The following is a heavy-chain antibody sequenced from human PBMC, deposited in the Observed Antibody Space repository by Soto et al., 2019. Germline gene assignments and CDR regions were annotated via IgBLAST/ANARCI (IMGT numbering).Heavy chain of an antibody. CDR3: AKDRGLAESGTWSHYYYGMDV. Sequence: QVQLLESGGGVVQPGRSLRLSCVASGFTLTNNGMHWVRQAPGQGLEWVAFISSDGSSYYYGDSVRGRFTISRDTSKNTLFLEMNSLTTADTAVYYCAKDRGLAESGTWSHYYYGMDVWGQGTSVTVS. CDR2: ISSDGSSY. D-gene: IGHD1-26*01. CDR1: GFTLTNNG. V-gene: IGHV3-30*18. J-gene: IGHJ6*02.